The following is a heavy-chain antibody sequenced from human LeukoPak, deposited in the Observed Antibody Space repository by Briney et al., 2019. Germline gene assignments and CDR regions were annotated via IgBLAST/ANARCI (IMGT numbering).Heavy chain of an antibody. V-gene: IGHV4-4*09. J-gene: IGHJ5*02. CDR3: ARHSSNSGSYYDRWFDP. CDR2: IYTSGST. D-gene: IGHD1-26*01. Sequence: SETLSLTCTVSGGSISSDYWNWIRQPPGKGLEWIGYIYTSGSTNYNPSFKSRVTISADTSRNQFSLKLSSVTAADTAVYYCARHSSNSGSYYDRWFDPWGQGTLVTVSS. CDR1: GGSISSDY.